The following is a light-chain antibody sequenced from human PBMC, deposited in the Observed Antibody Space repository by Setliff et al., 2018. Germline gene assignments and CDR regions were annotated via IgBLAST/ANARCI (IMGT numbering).Light chain of an antibody. CDR1: SSDVGGYNY. CDR3: SSYAGSNTPYV. Sequence: QSALAQPASVSGSPGQPITISCTGTSSDVGGYNYVSWYQQHPGKAPKLMIYDVSNRPSGVSNRFSGSKSGNTASLTISGLQAEDEADYYCSSYAGSNTPYVFGTGTKVTVL. J-gene: IGLJ1*01. CDR2: DVS. V-gene: IGLV2-14*03.